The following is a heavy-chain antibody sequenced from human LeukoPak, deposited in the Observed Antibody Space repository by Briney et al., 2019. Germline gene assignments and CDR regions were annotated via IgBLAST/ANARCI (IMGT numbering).Heavy chain of an antibody. Sequence: ASVKVSCKASGYTFTGYYMHWVRQAPGQGFEWMGWISTYNGNTNHPQKFQGRVTMTRDTSTSTVYMVLRSLKSDDTAVYYCARDPYSGSGSYFASWGQGTLVTVSS. V-gene: IGHV1/OR15-2*02. CDR1: GYTFTGYY. D-gene: IGHD3-10*01. CDR2: ISTYNGNT. CDR3: ARDPYSGSGSYFAS. J-gene: IGHJ4*02.